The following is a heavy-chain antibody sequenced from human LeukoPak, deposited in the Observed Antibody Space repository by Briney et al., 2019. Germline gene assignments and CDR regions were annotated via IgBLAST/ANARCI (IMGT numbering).Heavy chain of an antibody. J-gene: IGHJ5*02. CDR1: GFTFSSYA. CDR2: ISGSGGST. Sequence: PGGSLRLSCAASGFTFSSYAMSWVRQAPGKGLEWVSAISGSGGSTYYADSVKGRFTISRDNSKNTLYLQMNSLRAEDTAVYYCTKDGGATTSDNWFDPWGQGTLVTVSS. V-gene: IGHV3-23*01. CDR3: TKDGGATTSDNWFDP. D-gene: IGHD1-26*01.